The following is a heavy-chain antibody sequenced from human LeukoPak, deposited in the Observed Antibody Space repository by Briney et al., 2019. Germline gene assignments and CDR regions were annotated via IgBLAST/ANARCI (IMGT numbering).Heavy chain of an antibody. Sequence: GGSLRLSCAASGFTFSSYAMSWVRQAPGKGLEWVSAISGSGGSTYYADSVKGRFTISRDNSKDTLYLQMNSLRAEDTAVYYCAKHNWNDGGFDYWGQGTLVTVSS. CDR1: GFTFSSYA. V-gene: IGHV3-23*01. CDR2: ISGSGGST. J-gene: IGHJ4*02. D-gene: IGHD1-20*01. CDR3: AKHNWNDGGFDY.